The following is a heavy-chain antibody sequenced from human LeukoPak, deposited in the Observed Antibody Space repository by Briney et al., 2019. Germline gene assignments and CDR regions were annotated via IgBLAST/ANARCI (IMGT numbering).Heavy chain of an antibody. CDR2: ISSSSSYI. CDR3: AREIGYYDSSGYYY. Sequence: GGSLRLSCAASGFTFSSYSMNWVRQAPGKGLEWVSSISSSSSYIYYADSVKGRFTISRDNAKNSLYLQMNSLRAEDTAVYYCAREIGYYDSSGYYYWGQGTLVTVSS. J-gene: IGHJ4*02. V-gene: IGHV3-21*01. CDR1: GFTFSSYS. D-gene: IGHD3-22*01.